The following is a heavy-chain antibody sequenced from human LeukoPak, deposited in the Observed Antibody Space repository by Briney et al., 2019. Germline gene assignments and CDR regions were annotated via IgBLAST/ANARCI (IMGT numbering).Heavy chain of an antibody. CDR3: ARDRWHDGFDY. V-gene: IGHV3-23*01. CDR2: ISYSGANS. J-gene: IGHJ4*02. D-gene: IGHD1-1*01. Sequence: GGSLRLSCAASGFTFSGSAMSWVRQAPGEGLEWVSLISYSGANSYYTDSVRGRFTISRDNSKDTLFLQMNSLRAEDTAVYYCARDRWHDGFDYWGQGTLVTVSS. CDR1: GFTFSGSA.